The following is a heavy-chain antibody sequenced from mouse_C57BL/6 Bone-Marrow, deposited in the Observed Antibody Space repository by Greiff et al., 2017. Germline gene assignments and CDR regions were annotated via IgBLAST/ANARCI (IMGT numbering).Heavy chain of an antibody. CDR3: ARDGYPYYFDY. CDR2: IDPSDSYT. J-gene: IGHJ2*01. D-gene: IGHD2-3*01. CDR1: GYTFTSYW. V-gene: IGHV1-69*01. Sequence: VQLQQPGAELVKPGASVKLSCKASGYTFTSYWMHWVKQRPGQGLEWIGEIDPSDSYTNYNQKFKGKSTLTVDKSSSTAYMQLSSLTSEDSAVYYCARDGYPYYFDYWGQGTTLTVSS.